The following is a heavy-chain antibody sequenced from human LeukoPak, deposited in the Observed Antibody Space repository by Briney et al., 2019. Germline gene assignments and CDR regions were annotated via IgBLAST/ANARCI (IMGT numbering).Heavy chain of an antibody. D-gene: IGHD1-26*01. CDR2: IFTSGTT. J-gene: IGHJ4*02. CDR3: AREATVVGATII. CDR1: GGSVTTYY. V-gene: IGHV4-4*07. Sequence: SETLSLTCTVSGGSVTTYYWSWIRQSAGKGLEWIGHIFTSGTTTYNPSLKSRVTMSVDTSKNQFSLKLTSVTAADTAVYYCAREATVVGATIIWGQGTLVTVSS.